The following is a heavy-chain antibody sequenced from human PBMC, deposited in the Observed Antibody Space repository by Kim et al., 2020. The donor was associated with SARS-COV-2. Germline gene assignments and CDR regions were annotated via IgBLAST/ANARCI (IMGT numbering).Heavy chain of an antibody. CDR3: ARGPNYYGSGSYEFDP. Sequence: LKSRVTISVDTSKSQFSLKLNSVTAADTAVYYCARGPNYYGSGSYEFDPWGQGTLVTVSS. J-gene: IGHJ5*02. D-gene: IGHD3-10*01. V-gene: IGHV4-39*01.